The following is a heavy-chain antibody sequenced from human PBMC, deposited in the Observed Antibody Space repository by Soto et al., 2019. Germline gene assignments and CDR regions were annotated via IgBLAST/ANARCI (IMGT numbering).Heavy chain of an antibody. CDR1: GFTFTSSA. Sequence: QMQLVQSGPEVKKPGTSVKVSCKASGFTFTSSAMQWVRQARGQRLEWIGWIVVGSGNTNYAQKFQERVTITRDMSTSTAYMELSSLRSEDMAVYYCAADYYGSGSYYESNWFDPWGQGTLVTVSS. J-gene: IGHJ5*02. D-gene: IGHD3-10*01. CDR3: AADYYGSGSYYESNWFDP. CDR2: IVVGSGNT. V-gene: IGHV1-58*02.